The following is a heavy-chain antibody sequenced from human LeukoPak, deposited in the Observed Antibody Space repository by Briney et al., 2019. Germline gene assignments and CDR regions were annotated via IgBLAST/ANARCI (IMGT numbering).Heavy chain of an antibody. CDR3: ATRIAVAGYFDY. Sequence: GGSLRLSCAASGFTFSSYSMNWVRQAPGKGLEWVSSISSSSSYIYYADSVKGRFTISRDNAKNSLYLQMNSLRAEDTAVYYCATRIAVAGYFDYWGQGTLVTVSS. D-gene: IGHD6-19*01. CDR2: ISSSSSYI. J-gene: IGHJ4*02. CDR1: GFTFSSYS. V-gene: IGHV3-21*01.